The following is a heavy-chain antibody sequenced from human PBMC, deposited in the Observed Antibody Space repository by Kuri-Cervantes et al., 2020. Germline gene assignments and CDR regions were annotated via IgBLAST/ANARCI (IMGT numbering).Heavy chain of an antibody. Sequence: ASVKVSCKASGYTFTSYYMHWVRQAPGQGLEWMGIINPSGGSTSYAQKFQGRVTMTRDTSTSTVYMELSSLRSEDTAVYYCVRGRITMVQDQYWFDPWGQGTLVTVSS. CDR1: GYTFTSYY. V-gene: IGHV1-46*01. J-gene: IGHJ5*02. CDR2: INPSGGST. CDR3: VRGRITMVQDQYWFDP. D-gene: IGHD3-10*01.